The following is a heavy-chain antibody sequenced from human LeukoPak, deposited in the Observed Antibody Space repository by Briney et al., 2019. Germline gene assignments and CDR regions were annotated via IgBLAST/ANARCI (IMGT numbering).Heavy chain of an antibody. Sequence: PSETLSLTCTVSGYSISSGYYWGWIRQPPGKGLEWIGSIYHSGSTYYNPSLKSRVTISADTSKNQFSLKLSSVTAADTAVYYCARTNPTYYDFWSGYTDYYYYYYMDVWGKGTTVTVSS. CDR2: IYHSGST. CDR1: GYSISSGYY. CDR3: ARTNPTYYDFWSGYTDYYYYYYMDV. V-gene: IGHV4-38-2*02. J-gene: IGHJ6*03. D-gene: IGHD3-3*01.